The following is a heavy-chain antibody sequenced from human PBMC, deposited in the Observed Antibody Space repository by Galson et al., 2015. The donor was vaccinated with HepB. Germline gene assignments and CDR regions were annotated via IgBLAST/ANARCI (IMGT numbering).Heavy chain of an antibody. V-gene: IGHV3-15*01. D-gene: IGHD3-16*02. CDR3: TTDRGGVSTPVYCYYGMDV. CDR2: IKSKTDGGTA. J-gene: IGHJ6*02. CDR1: GFTFRNAW. Sequence: SLRLSCAASGFTFRNAWMSWVRQAPGKGLEWVGRIKSKTDGGTADYATAVKGRFTISRDDSKNTLYLQMNSLKTEDTAVYCCTTDRGGVSTPVYCYYGMDVWGQGTTVTVSS.